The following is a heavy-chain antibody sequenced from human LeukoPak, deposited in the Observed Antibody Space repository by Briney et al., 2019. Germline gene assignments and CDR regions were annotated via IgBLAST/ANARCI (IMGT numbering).Heavy chain of an antibody. V-gene: IGHV1-69*13. Sequence: ASVKVSCKASGGTFSSYAISWVRQAPGQGLEWMGGIIPIFGTANYAQKFQGRVTITADESTSTAYMELSSLRSEDTAVYYCARVIGSLGYYYYGMDVWGQGTTVTVSS. J-gene: IGHJ6*02. CDR3: ARVIGSLGYYYYGMDV. D-gene: IGHD3-10*01. CDR1: GGTFSSYA. CDR2: IIPIFGTA.